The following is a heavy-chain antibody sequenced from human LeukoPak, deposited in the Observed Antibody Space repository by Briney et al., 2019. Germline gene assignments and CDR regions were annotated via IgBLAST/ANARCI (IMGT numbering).Heavy chain of an antibody. CDR3: ARDLGVDFWSGYVIWLNYYGMDV. CDR2: INPSGGST. V-gene: IGHV1-46*01. CDR1: GYTFTSYY. Sequence: ASVKVSCKASGYTFTSYYMHWVRQAPGQGLEWMGIINPSGGSTSYAQKFQGRVTMTRDTSTSTVYMEPSSLRSEDTAVYYCARDLGVDFWSGYVIWLNYYGMDVWGQGTTVTVSS. D-gene: IGHD3-3*01. J-gene: IGHJ6*02.